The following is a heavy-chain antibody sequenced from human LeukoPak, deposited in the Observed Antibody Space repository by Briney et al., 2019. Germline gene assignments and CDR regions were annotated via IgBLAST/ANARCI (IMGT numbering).Heavy chain of an antibody. CDR3: ARTNSRASNYYYCMDV. V-gene: IGHV3-33*01. Sequence: GGSLRLSCAASGFTFSIYGMHWVRQAPGKGLGWLAVIWYDGSNSYYADSVKGQFTISRDNSKNTLYLQMNSLRAEDTAVYYCARTNSRASNYYYCMDVWGQGTTVTVSS. CDR1: GFTFSIYG. J-gene: IGHJ6*02. D-gene: IGHD6-6*01. CDR2: IWYDGSNS.